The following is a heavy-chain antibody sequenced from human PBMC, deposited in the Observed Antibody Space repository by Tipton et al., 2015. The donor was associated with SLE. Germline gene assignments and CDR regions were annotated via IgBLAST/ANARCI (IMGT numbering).Heavy chain of an antibody. J-gene: IGHJ5*02. Sequence: GLVKPSQTLSLTCAISGDSVSSNSAAWNWIRQSPSRGLEWLGRTYYRSKWYNDYAVSVKSRITINPDTSKNQFSLKLSSVTAADTAVYYCARGGDIVVVVADGGWFDPWGQGTLVTVSS. D-gene: IGHD2-15*01. V-gene: IGHV6-1*01. CDR1: GDSVSSNSAA. CDR2: TYYRSKWYN. CDR3: ARGGDIVVVVADGGWFDP.